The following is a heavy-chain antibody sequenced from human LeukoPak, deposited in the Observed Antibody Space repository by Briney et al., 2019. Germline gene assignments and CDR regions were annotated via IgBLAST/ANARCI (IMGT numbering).Heavy chain of an antibody. CDR2: IIPIFGIA. CDR3: ANLGGNSSSFDAFDI. CDR1: GGTFSSYA. J-gene: IGHJ3*02. V-gene: IGHV1-69*04. D-gene: IGHD6-6*01. Sequence: SVKVSCKASGGTFSSYAISWVRQAPGQGLEWMGRIIPIFGIANYAQKFQGRVTITADKSTGTAYMELSSLRSEDTAVYYCANLGGNSSSFDAFDIWGQGTMVTVSS.